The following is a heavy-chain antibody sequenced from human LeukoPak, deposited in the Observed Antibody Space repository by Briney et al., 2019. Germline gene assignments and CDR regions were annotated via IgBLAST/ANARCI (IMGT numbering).Heavy chain of an antibody. CDR1: GGSISITSYY. CDR3: ARGPPDCSSTSCYAFDAFDI. CDR2: MYSSGST. V-gene: IGHV4-39*07. J-gene: IGHJ3*02. Sequence: SETLSLTCVVSGGSISITSYYWGWIRQPPGKGLEWIGSMYSSGSTYYNPSLKSRVTISVDTSKNQFSLKLSSVTAADTAVYYCARGPPDCSSTSCYAFDAFDIWGQGTMVTVSS. D-gene: IGHD2-2*01.